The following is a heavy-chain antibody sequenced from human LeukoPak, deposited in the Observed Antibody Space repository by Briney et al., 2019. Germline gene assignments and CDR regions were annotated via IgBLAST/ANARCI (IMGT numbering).Heavy chain of an antibody. V-gene: IGHV4-34*01. CDR3: ARGPSSSWPLVRRYYFDY. CDR2: INHSGST. D-gene: IGHD6-13*01. Sequence: SETLSLTCAVYGGSFSGYYWSWIRQPPGKGLEWIGEINHSGSTNYNPSLKSRVTISVDTSKNQFSLKLSSVTAADTAVYYCARGPSSSWPLVRRYYFDYWGQGTLVTVSS. CDR1: GGSFSGYY. J-gene: IGHJ4*02.